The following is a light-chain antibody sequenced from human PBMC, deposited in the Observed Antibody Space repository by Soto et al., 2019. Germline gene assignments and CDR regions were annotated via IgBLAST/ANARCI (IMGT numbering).Light chain of an antibody. J-gene: IGKJ2*01. CDR1: QSVSDN. Sequence: EIVVTQSPATLSVSPGERATLSCRARQSVSDNLAWYQQKPGQAPRLLLHGASTRATGIPARFSGSGYGREFTLTISSLQSEDVAVYYCQHYNDWPYTFGQGTKLEIK. CDR2: GAS. CDR3: QHYNDWPYT. V-gene: IGKV3-15*01.